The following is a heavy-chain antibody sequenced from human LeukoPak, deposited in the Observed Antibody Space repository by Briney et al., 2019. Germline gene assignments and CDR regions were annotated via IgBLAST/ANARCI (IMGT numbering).Heavy chain of an antibody. J-gene: IGHJ4*02. CDR2: VYYSGST. V-gene: IGHV4-61*01. D-gene: IGHD3-10*01. CDR3: AGKIRDSEVDY. CDR1: GGSVNSGSYY. Sequence: SETLSLTCTVSGGSVNSGSYYWGWIRQPPGKGLEWIGVVYYSGSTSYNPSLKSRVTISLGTSKNQFSLNRSSVTAADTAVYYCAGKIRDSEVDYWGQGTLVTVSS.